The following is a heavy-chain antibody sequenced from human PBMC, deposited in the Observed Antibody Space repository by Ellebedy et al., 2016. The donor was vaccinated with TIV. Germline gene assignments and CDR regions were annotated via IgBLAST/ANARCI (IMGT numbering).Heavy chain of an antibody. Sequence: GESLKISXAASGFALNNNYMSWVRQAPGKGLEWVSVMYSGGKSYYADSVKDRFTISRANSKSTLYLQMDSLRAEDTAVYFCARGLGQDAFDIWGRGTMVIVSS. J-gene: IGHJ3*02. CDR3: ARGLGQDAFDI. CDR2: MYSGGKS. CDR1: GFALNNNY. V-gene: IGHV3-53*03.